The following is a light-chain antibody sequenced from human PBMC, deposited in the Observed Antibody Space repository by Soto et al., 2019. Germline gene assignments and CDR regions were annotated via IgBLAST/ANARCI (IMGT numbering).Light chain of an antibody. CDR3: SSHTSSRSLV. J-gene: IGLJ1*01. CDR2: DVT. Sequence: QSALTQPASVSGSPGQSITISCTGSAGDVAAYNLVSWYQHHPGKAPKLLIYDVTHRPSGVSDRFSASKSDNTASLTISGLRTEDEPDYYCSSHTSSRSLVFGTGTKLAVL. CDR1: AGDVAAYNL. V-gene: IGLV2-14*03.